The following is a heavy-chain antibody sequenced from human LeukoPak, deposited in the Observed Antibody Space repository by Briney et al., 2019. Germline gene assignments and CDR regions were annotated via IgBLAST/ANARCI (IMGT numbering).Heavy chain of an antibody. D-gene: IGHD3-16*02. Sequence: PGRSLRLSCAASGFTFSSYGMHWVRQAPGKGLEWVAVISYDGSNKYYADSVKGRFTISRDNSKNTLYLQMNSLRAEDTAVYYCASETGELSLVFDYWGQGTLVTVSS. CDR3: ASETGELSLVFDY. CDR2: ISYDGSNK. V-gene: IGHV3-30*03. J-gene: IGHJ4*02. CDR1: GFTFSSYG.